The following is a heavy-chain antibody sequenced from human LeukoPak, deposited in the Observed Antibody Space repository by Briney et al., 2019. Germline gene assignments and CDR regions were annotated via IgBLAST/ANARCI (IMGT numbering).Heavy chain of an antibody. D-gene: IGHD3-22*01. Sequence: ASVKVSSKASGYTFTGYYMHWARQAPGQGLEWMGWINPNSGGTNYAQKFQGRVTMTRDTSISTAYMELSRLRSDDTAVYYCARVFRGITMIVGGLELDYWGQGTLVTVSS. CDR2: INPNSGGT. CDR3: ARVFRGITMIVGGLELDY. V-gene: IGHV1-2*02. J-gene: IGHJ4*02. CDR1: GYTFTGYY.